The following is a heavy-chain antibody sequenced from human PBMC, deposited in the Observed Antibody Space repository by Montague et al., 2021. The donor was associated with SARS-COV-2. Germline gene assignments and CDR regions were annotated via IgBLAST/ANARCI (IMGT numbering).Heavy chain of an antibody. D-gene: IGHD3-16*02. CDR2: VFYNGRT. V-gene: IGHV4-39*01. Sequence: SETLSLTCTVSGVSVTTSDYFWGWIRQPPGKGLELIGTVFYNGRTSYNPSLNSRVAMSVDTSTNLFSRELSSVTAADTAVYYCASPCGYHFFQYWGRGTLVAVSS. J-gene: IGHJ4*02. CDR3: ASPCGYHFFQY. CDR1: GVSVTTSDYF.